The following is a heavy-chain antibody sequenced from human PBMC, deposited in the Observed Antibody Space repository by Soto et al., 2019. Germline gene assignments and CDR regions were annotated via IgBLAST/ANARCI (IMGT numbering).Heavy chain of an antibody. D-gene: IGHD2-15*01. CDR1: GYSIASYW. J-gene: IGHJ6*02. CDR3: ARTPGPEVAASLEDYYFSGMDV. Sequence: PGESLKISCEASGYSIASYWIGWVRQMPRKGLGWMGIIHPGDSDTKYSPSFQGQVIISVDKSITTAYLQWSSLKASDTAMYYCARTPGPEVAASLEDYYFSGMDVWGQGTTVTVSS. V-gene: IGHV5-51*01. CDR2: IHPGDSDT.